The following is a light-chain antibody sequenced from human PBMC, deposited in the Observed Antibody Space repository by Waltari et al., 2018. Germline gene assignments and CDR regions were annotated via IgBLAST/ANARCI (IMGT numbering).Light chain of an antibody. CDR2: KAS. CDR1: QSISSW. CDR3: QHYSTNSVT. J-gene: IGKJ4*01. V-gene: IGKV1-5*03. Sequence: DIQMTPSPSTLTASVGDRVTITCRASQSISSWLAWYQQKPGKAPKLLIYKASTLESGVPSRFSGSGSGTEFTLTISSLQPDDFATYYCQHYSTNSVTFGGGTKVEIK.